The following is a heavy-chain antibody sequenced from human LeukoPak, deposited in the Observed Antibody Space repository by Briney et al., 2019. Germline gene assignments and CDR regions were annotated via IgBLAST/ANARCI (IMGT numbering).Heavy chain of an antibody. J-gene: IGHJ4*02. D-gene: IGHD6-19*01. CDR3: ARDWVAVAGTGPFDY. CDR2: AYYNGET. V-gene: IGHV4-39*07. CDR1: GGSIISDTYY. Sequence: SETLSLTCTVSGGSIISDTYYWAWIRQPPGKGLEWIGSAYYNGETYYNPSLKSRVTISVDTYKSQFSLKLTSVTAADTAVYYCARDWVAVAGTGPFDYWGQGTLVTVSS.